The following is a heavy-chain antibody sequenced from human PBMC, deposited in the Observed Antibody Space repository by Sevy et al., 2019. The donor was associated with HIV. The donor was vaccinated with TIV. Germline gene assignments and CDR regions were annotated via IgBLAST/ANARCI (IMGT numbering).Heavy chain of an antibody. J-gene: IGHJ4*02. V-gene: IGHV4-59*01. CDR1: GDSISSYY. Sequence: SETLSLTCTVSGDSISSYYWSWMRQPPGKGLEWIGNIHYSGSTNYNPSLKSRVTISVDRSKSQFSLNLNSVTAADTAVYFCARASGQSTSSRYFDFWGQGTLVTVSS. D-gene: IGHD6-6*01. CDR3: ARASGQSTSSRYFDF. CDR2: IHYSGST.